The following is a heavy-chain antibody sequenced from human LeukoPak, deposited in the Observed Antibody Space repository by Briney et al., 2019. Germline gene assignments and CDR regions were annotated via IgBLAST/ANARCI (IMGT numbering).Heavy chain of an antibody. Sequence: KASETLSLTCTVSGGSISSYYWSCIRQPAGKGLEWIGRIYTSGSTNYNPSLKSRVTMSVDTSKNQFSLKLSSVTAADTAVYYCARHHRYYGSGSYGMDVWGQGTTVTVSS. D-gene: IGHD3-10*01. CDR1: GGSISSYY. J-gene: IGHJ6*02. CDR2: IYTSGST. CDR3: ARHHRYYGSGSYGMDV. V-gene: IGHV4-4*07.